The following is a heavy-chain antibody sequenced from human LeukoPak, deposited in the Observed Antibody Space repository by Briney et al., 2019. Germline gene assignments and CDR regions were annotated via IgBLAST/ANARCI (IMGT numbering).Heavy chain of an antibody. CDR2: MNPNSGNT. CDR3: ARDPDYDFWSGPDFDY. CDR1: GYTFTSYD. Sequence: ASVKVSCKASGYTFTSYDINWVRQAPGQGLEWMGWMNPNSGNTGYAQKLQGRVTMTRNTSISTAYMELSSLRSEDTAVYYCARDPDYDFWSGPDFDYWGQGTLVTVSS. D-gene: IGHD3-3*01. J-gene: IGHJ4*02. V-gene: IGHV1-8*01.